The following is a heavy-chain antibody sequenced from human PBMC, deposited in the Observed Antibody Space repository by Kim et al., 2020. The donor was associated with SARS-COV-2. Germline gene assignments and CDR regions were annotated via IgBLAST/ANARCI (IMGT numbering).Heavy chain of an antibody. D-gene: IGHD1-26*01. V-gene: IGHV3-48*02. J-gene: IGHJ4*02. CDR3: ARDIRWELLGAFDY. Sequence: GGSLRLSCAASGFTFSSYSMNWVRQAPGKGLEWVSYISSSSRTIYYADSVKGRFTISRDNAKNSLYLQMNSLRDEDTAVYYCARDIRWELLGAFDYWGQGTLVTVSS. CDR1: GFTFSSYS. CDR2: ISSSSRTI.